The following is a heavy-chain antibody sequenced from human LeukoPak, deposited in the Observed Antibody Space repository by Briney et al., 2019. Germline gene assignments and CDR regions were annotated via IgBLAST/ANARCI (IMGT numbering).Heavy chain of an antibody. CDR2: INPNSGGT. Sequence: DSVRVACKHSRYTFTGYYMHWVRQSTGQGLEWMGWINPNSGGTNYAQKFQGRVTMTRDTSISTAYMELSRLRSDDTAVYYCASFSSWTGFDYWGQGTLVTVSS. D-gene: IGHD6-13*01. CDR1: RYTFTGYY. V-gene: IGHV1-2*02. J-gene: IGHJ4*02. CDR3: ASFSSWTGFDY.